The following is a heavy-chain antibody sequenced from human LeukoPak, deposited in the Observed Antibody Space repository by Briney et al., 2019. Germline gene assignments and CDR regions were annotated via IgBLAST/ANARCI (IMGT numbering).Heavy chain of an antibody. CDR1: GFTFSSYA. J-gene: IGHJ6*03. CDR2: ISSGGGYT. D-gene: IGHD3-16*01. V-gene: IGHV3-21*06. Sequence: GGSLRLSCAASGFTFSSYAMSWVRQAPGKVLEWVSSISSGGGYTYYADSVKGRFTISRDNAKSSLYLQMNSLRAEDTAVYYCARNPLISGYYYYYMDVWGKGTTVTVSS. CDR3: ARNPLISGYYYYYMDV.